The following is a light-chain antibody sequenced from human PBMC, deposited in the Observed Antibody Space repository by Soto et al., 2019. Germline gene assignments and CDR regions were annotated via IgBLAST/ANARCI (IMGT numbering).Light chain of an antibody. V-gene: IGKV2-24*01. CDR2: QVS. J-gene: IGKJ5*01. CDR3: MQATQSRT. Sequence: DIVLTQTPLSSPVTLGQPASISCRSSQSLVYSDGNSYLSWLQQRPGQPLRLLIYQVSERFSVVPDRFSGSGAGKDFKLKISRVEPEDVGVYYCMQATQSRTFGQGTRLEIK. CDR1: QSLVYSDGNSY.